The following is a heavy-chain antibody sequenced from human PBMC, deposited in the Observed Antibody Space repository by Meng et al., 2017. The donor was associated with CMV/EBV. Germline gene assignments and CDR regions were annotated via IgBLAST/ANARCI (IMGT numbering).Heavy chain of an antibody. D-gene: IGHD6-6*01. CDR2: IYHSGST. V-gene: IGHV4-38-2*02. Sequence: GSLRLSCTVSGYSISSGYYWGWIRQPPGKGLEWIGSIYHSGSTYYNPSLKSRVTISVDTSKNQFSLKLSSVTAADTAVYYCASPYSSSSFRAFDIWGQGTMVPSPQ. CDR1: GYSISSGYY. CDR3: ASPYSSSSFRAFDI. J-gene: IGHJ3*02.